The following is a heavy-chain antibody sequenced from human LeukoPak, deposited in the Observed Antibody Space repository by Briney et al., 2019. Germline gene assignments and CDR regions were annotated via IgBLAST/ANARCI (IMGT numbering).Heavy chain of an antibody. CDR1: GGTFSSYT. Sequence: SVKASCKASGGTFSSYTISWVRQAPGQGLEWMGRIIPILGIANYAQKFQGRVTITADKSTSTAYMELSSLRSDDTAVYYCARAPHYFDYWGQGTLVTVSS. J-gene: IGHJ4*02. CDR3: ARAPHYFDY. V-gene: IGHV1-69*02. CDR2: IIPILGIA.